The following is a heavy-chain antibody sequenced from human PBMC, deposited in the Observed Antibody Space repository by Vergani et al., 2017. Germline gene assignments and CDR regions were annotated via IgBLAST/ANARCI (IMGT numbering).Heavy chain of an antibody. Sequence: QITLKESGPTLVKPTQTLTLTCTFSGFSLNTRGVSVAWIRQPPGKALDWLALIYWNADQHYSPSLNNRVTITKDTSKNQVVLTMTNMDYVDTGTYYCVYRKTECGTTGXFYPFYYYYYMDVWVKGTTVTVSS. CDR1: GFSLNTRGVS. CDR2: IYWNADQ. J-gene: IGHJ6*03. D-gene: IGHD1-7*01. CDR3: VYRKTECGTTGXFYPFYYYYYMDV. V-gene: IGHV2-5*04.